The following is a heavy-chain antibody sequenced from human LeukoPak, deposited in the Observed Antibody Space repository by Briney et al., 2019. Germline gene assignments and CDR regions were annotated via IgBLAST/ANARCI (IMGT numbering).Heavy chain of an antibody. CDR1: GYTFTSYD. CDR3: ARVESSGWYETGEYYFDY. V-gene: IGHV1-8*01. Sequence: ASVKVSCKASGYTFTSYDINWVRQATGQGLEWMGWMNPNSGNTGYAQKFQGRVTMTRNTSISTAYMELSSLRSEDTAVYYCARVESSGWYETGEYYFDYWGQGTLVTVSS. J-gene: IGHJ4*02. CDR2: MNPNSGNT. D-gene: IGHD6-19*01.